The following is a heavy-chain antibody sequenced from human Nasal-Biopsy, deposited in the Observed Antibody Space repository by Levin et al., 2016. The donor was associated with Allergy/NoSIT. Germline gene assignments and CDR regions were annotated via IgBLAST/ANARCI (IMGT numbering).Heavy chain of an antibody. CDR2: INPSGGST. CDR1: GYTFTSQY. D-gene: IGHD1-14*01. Sequence: ASVKVSCKASGYTFTSQYMHWVRQAPGQGLEWMGMINPSGGSTTYAQKFQGRVTMTRDTSTSTVYMELSSLRSEDTAVYYCARTYYSSYSYNRNPNWFDPWGQGTLLTVSS. CDR3: ARTYYSSYSYNRNPNWFDP. J-gene: IGHJ5*02. V-gene: IGHV1-46*01.